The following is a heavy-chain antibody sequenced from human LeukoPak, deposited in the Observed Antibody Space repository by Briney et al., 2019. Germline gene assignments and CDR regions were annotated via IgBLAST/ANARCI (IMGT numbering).Heavy chain of an antibody. CDR3: ARGYTNSWRLFDY. CDR1: GGSISGYY. D-gene: IGHD6-13*01. V-gene: IGHV4-59*08. CDR2: IYYSGST. J-gene: IGHJ4*02. Sequence: SETLSLTCTVSGGSISGYYRSWIRQPPGKGLEWIGYIYYSGSTNYNPSLKSRVTISVDTSKNQFSLKLSSVTAADTAVYYCARGYTNSWRLFDYWGQGTLVTVSS.